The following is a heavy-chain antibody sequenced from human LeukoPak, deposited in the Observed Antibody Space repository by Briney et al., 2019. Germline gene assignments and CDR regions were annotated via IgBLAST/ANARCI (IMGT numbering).Heavy chain of an antibody. J-gene: IGHJ4*02. V-gene: IGHV1-2*02. CDR2: MNPNSGDT. D-gene: IGHD2-15*01. CDR1: GYTFTGYY. CDR3: ARGYCSGGSCYVFDY. Sequence: GASVKVSRKTSGYTFTGYYMHWVRQAPGQGLEWMGWMNPNSGDTNYAQKFQDRVTMTRDTSISTAYMDLSRLISDDTAVYYCARGYCSGGSCYVFDYWGQGTLVTVSS.